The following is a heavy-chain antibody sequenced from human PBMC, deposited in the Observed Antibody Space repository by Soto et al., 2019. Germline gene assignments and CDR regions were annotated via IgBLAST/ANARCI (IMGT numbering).Heavy chain of an antibody. CDR3: ASWVRRGGLTKQEVVPAAIGIGRSHKSTDAVDI. D-gene: IGHD2-2*01. J-gene: IGHJ3*02. V-gene: IGHV1-8*01. CDR1: GYTFTSYD. CDR2: MNPNSGNT. Sequence: QVQLVQAGAEVKKPGASVKVSCKASGYTFTSYDINWVRQATGQGLERMGWMNPNSGNTGYAQKFQGRVTMTRNTHIRTANMVLSRLRYEDTAVYYCASWVRRGGLTKQEVVPAAIGIGRSHKSTDAVDIWGQETMVTVSS.